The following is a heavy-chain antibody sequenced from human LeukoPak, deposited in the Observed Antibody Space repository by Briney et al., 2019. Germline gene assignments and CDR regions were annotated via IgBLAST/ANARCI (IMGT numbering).Heavy chain of an antibody. CDR2: ISSSSSYI. J-gene: IGHJ4*02. V-gene: IGHV3-21*01. Sequence: PGGSLRLSCAASGFTFSSYSMNWVRQAPGKGLEWVSSISSSSSYIYYADPVKGRFTVSRDNAKNSLYLQMNSLRAEDTAVYYCARDDSSYAPFDHWGQGTLVTVSS. D-gene: IGHD3-22*01. CDR3: ARDDSSYAPFDH. CDR1: GFTFSSYS.